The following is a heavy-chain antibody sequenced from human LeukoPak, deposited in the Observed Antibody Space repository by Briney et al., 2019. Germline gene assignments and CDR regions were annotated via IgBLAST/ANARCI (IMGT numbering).Heavy chain of an antibody. Sequence: GASVKVSCKASGYTFTGYCMHWVRQAPGQGLEWMGWINPNSGGTNYAQKFQGRVTMTRDTSISTAYMELSRLRSDDTAVYYCARAGYSSSWFIVDYWGQGTLVTVSS. CDR2: INPNSGGT. J-gene: IGHJ4*02. CDR1: GYTFTGYC. CDR3: ARAGYSSSWFIVDY. D-gene: IGHD6-13*01. V-gene: IGHV1-2*02.